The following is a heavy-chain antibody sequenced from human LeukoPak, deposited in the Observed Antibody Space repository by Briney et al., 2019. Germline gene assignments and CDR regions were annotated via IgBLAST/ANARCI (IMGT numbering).Heavy chain of an antibody. Sequence: SQTLSLTCAVSGGSISSGGYSWSWIRQPPGKGLEWIVYIYHSGSTYYNPSLKRRVTISVDRSKNQFSLKLSSVTAADTAVYYCARVTGGWLQYHFDYWGQGTLVTVSS. V-gene: IGHV4-30-2*01. J-gene: IGHJ4*02. CDR2: IYHSGST. D-gene: IGHD5-24*01. CDR1: GGSISSGGYS. CDR3: ARVTGGWLQYHFDY.